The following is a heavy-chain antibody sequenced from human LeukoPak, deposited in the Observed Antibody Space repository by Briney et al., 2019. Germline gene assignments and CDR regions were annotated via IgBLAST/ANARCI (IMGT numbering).Heavy chain of an antibody. V-gene: IGHV3-33*06. J-gene: IGHJ4*02. D-gene: IGHD3-3*01. Sequence: GGSLRLSCAASGFTFSSYGMHWVRQAPGKGLEWVAVIWYDGSNKYYADSVKGRFTISRDNSKNTLYLQMNSLRAEDTAVYYCAKDGGKTKYYDFWSGYPGYYLDYWCQGTLVTVSS. CDR2: IWYDGSNK. CDR1: GFTFSSYG. CDR3: AKDGGKTKYYDFWSGYPGYYLDY.